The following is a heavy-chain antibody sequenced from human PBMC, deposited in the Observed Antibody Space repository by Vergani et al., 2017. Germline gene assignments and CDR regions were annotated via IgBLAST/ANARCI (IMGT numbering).Heavy chain of an antibody. D-gene: IGHD2-15*01. CDR1: GFTFSNAW. J-gene: IGHJ4*02. V-gene: IGHV3-15*01. Sequence: EVQLVESGGGLVKPGGSLRLSCAASGFTFSNAWMSWVRQAPGKGLEWVGRIKSKTDGGTTDYAAPVKGRFTISRDDSTNTLYLQMNSLKTEDTAVYYCTTEISARWFDYWGQATLVTVSS. CDR2: IKSKTDGGTT. CDR3: TTEISARWFDY.